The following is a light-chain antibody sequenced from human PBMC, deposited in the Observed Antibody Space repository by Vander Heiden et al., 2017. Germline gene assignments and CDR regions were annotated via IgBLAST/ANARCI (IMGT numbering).Light chain of an antibody. CDR3: QSYDHINVV. V-gene: IGLV6-57*02. J-gene: IGLJ2*01. Sequence: NLMLTQPQSASESPGKTVTISCTGSSGRIASNYVQWYQQRPGSAHTTVIYDNFQRPSGVPDRFSASIDSSSNYASLTISGLKTEDEAHYYCQSYDHINVVFGGGTKLTVL. CDR1: SGRIASNY. CDR2: DNF.